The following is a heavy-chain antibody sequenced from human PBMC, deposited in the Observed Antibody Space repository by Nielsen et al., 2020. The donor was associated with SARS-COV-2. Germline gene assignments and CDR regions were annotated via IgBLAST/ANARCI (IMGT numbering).Heavy chain of an antibody. CDR2: MDPTSGKT. V-gene: IGHV1-8*01. J-gene: IGHJ4*02. CDR3: ARGSFSGYYFDY. D-gene: IGHD3-10*01. CDR1: GYSFTSYD. Sequence: ASVKVSCKASGYSFTSYDINWVRQVPGQGLEWLGWMDPTSGKTGYTQKFQGRVTMTANTSISTAYMEVSSLRSEDTAVYYCARGSFSGYYFDYWGQGTLVTVSS.